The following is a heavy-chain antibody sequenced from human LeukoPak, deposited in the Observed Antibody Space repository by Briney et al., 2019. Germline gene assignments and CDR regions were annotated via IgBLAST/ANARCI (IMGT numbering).Heavy chain of an antibody. CDR2: ISVSGNTI. J-gene: IGHJ4*02. CDR1: GFTFSDYY. D-gene: IGHD6-19*01. V-gene: IGHV3-11*04. CDR3: ARAGGAVAPDY. Sequence: PGGSLRLSCAASGFTFSDYYMSWICQAPGKGLEWASYISVSGNTINYPDSVKGRFTISRDNAKNSLYLQMNSLRAEDTAVYYCARAGGAVAPDYWGQGTLVTVSS.